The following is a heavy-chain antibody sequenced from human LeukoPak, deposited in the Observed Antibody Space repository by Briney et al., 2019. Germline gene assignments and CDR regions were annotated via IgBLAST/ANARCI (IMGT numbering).Heavy chain of an antibody. J-gene: IGHJ1*01. CDR1: GGSFSGYY. CDR2: INHSGST. Sequence: SETLSLTCAVYGGSFSGYYWSWIRQPPGKGLEWIGEINHSGSTNYNPSLKSRVTISVDTSKNQFSLKLSSVTAADTAIYYCARVRGDFETDWGQGTLVTVSS. D-gene: IGHD3-16*01. CDR3: ARVRGDFETD. V-gene: IGHV4-34*01.